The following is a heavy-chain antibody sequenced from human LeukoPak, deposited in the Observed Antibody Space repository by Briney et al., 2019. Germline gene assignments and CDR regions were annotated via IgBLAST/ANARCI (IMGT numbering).Heavy chain of an antibody. Sequence: GGSLRLSCAASGSTFSNYDMHWVRQAPGKGLEWVAVIWHDGHNKYYADSVKGRFTISRDNPENTLYLQLNFLRAEDSAVYYCARGGDEYTSSPQDYWGQGTLVTVSS. J-gene: IGHJ4*02. D-gene: IGHD6-6*01. CDR2: IWHDGHNK. V-gene: IGHV3-33*01. CDR3: ARGGDEYTSSPQDY. CDR1: GSTFSNYD.